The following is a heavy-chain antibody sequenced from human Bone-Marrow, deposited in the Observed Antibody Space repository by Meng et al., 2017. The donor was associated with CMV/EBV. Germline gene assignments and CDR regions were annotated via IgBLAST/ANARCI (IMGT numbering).Heavy chain of an antibody. J-gene: IGHJ4*02. Sequence: GESLKISCVASGFTFSDYYMSWIRQAPGKGLEWTSYIRSSGNIIYYADSVKGRFTISRDNAKTSLELQMNNLRAEDTAVYYCAAGYTSAWTPPGYWGQGTLVTVSS. D-gene: IGHD6-19*01. CDR1: GFTFSDYY. CDR3: AAGYTSAWTPPGY. CDR2: IRSSGNII. V-gene: IGHV3-11*01.